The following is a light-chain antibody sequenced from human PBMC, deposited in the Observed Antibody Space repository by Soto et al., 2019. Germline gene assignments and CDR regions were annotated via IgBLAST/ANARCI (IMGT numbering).Light chain of an antibody. CDR1: SSDVGGYNY. Sequence: QSALTQPASVSGSPGQSITISCTGTSSDVGGYNYVSWYQQHPGKAPKLMIYEVSNRPSGVSDRFPGSKSGNTASLTLSGLQAEDEAEDDYSSYSSSGTPHVVFGGGTKVTVL. CDR2: EVS. J-gene: IGLJ2*01. V-gene: IGLV2-14*01. CDR3: SSYSSSGTPHVV.